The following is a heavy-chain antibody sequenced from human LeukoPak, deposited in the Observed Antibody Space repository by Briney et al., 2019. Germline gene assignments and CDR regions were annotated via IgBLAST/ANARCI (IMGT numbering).Heavy chain of an antibody. Sequence: SETLSLTCTVSGGSISSSSYYWGWIRQPPGKGLEWIGNIYYSGSTYFNPSLKSRVTISIDTSKNQFSLKLSSVTAADTAVYYCARGRLYYYGSGSYYFDYWGQGTLVTVSS. J-gene: IGHJ4*02. CDR1: GGSISSSSYY. V-gene: IGHV4-39*07. CDR3: ARGRLYYYGSGSYYFDY. CDR2: IYYSGST. D-gene: IGHD3-10*01.